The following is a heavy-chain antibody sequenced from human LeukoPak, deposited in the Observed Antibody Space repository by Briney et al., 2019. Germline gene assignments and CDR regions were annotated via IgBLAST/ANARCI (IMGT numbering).Heavy chain of an antibody. CDR1: GYSFTSYW. D-gene: IGHD2-15*01. CDR3: ARPQGYCSGGSCYFIFDY. V-gene: IGHV5-51*01. J-gene: IGHJ4*02. Sequence: GESLEISCKGSGYSFTSYWIGWVRQVPGKGLEWMGIIYPGDSDTRYSPSFQGQVTISADKSISTAYLQWSSLKASDTAMYYCARPQGYCSGGSCYFIFDYWGQGTLVTVSS. CDR2: IYPGDSDT.